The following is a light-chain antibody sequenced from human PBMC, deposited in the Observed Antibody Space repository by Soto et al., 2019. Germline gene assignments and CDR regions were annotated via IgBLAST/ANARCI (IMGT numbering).Light chain of an antibody. V-gene: IGKV1-33*01. CDR3: QHFDNLPLS. J-gene: IGKJ3*01. CDR1: QDISNY. CDR2: DAS. Sequence: DIQMTQSPPSLSASVGDRVTITCQASQDISNYLNWYQQKLGKAPKLLIYDASNLETGVPSRFSGSGSGTHFTFTITSLQPEDSATYYCQHFDNLPLSFGPGTRWIS.